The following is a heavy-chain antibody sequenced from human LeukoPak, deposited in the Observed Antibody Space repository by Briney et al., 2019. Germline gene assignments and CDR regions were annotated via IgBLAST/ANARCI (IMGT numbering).Heavy chain of an antibody. Sequence: SETLSLTCAVYGGSFSGYYWSWIRQPPGKGLEWIGSISYSGSTYYNPSLKTRVTMSIDTSKNQFSLELSSVTAADTAVYYCARNTRSGYYQLPPDYWGQGILVTVSS. D-gene: IGHD3-22*01. CDR1: GGSFSGYY. CDR3: ARNTRSGYYQLPPDY. CDR2: ISYSGST. V-gene: IGHV4-34*01. J-gene: IGHJ4*02.